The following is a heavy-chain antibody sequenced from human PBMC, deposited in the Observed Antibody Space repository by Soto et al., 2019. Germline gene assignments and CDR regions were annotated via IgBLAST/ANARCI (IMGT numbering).Heavy chain of an antibody. Sequence: AASVKVSCKASGYTFTSYGISWVRQAPGQGLEWMGWISAYNGNTNYAQKLQGRVTMTTDTSTSTAYMELRSLRSDDTAVYYCARDVPSRTVVTWVRYFDLWGRGTLVTVSS. CDR3: ARDVPSRTVVTWVRYFDL. J-gene: IGHJ2*01. CDR1: GYTFTSYG. D-gene: IGHD2-21*02. V-gene: IGHV1-18*01. CDR2: ISAYNGNT.